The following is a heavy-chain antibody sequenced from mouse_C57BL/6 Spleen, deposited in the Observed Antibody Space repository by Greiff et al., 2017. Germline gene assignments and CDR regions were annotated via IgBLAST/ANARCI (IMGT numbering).Heavy chain of an antibody. V-gene: IGHV1-80*01. Sequence: QVQLQQSGAELVKPGASVKISCKASGYAFSSYWMNWVKQRPGKGLEWIGQIYPGDGDTNYNGKFKGKATLTADKSSSTAYMQLSSLTSEDSAVYFCAREAIYYDYSWFAYWGQGTLVTVSA. CDR1: GYAFSSYW. CDR3: AREAIYYDYSWFAY. CDR2: IYPGDGDT. D-gene: IGHD2-4*01. J-gene: IGHJ3*01.